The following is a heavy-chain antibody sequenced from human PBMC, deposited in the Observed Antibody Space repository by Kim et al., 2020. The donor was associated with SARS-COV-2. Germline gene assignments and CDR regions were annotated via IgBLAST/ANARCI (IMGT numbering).Heavy chain of an antibody. V-gene: IGHV3-48*02. CDR3: ARVIRAPSKLWFGELEGAFDI. J-gene: IGHJ3*02. D-gene: IGHD3-10*01. CDR2: ISSSSSTI. CDR1: GFTFSSYS. Sequence: GGSLRLSCAASGFTFSSYSMNWVRQAPGKGLEWVSYISSSSSTIYYADSVKGRFTISRDNAKNSLYLQMNSLRDEDTAVYYCARVIRAPSKLWFGELEGAFDIWGRGTMVTVSS.